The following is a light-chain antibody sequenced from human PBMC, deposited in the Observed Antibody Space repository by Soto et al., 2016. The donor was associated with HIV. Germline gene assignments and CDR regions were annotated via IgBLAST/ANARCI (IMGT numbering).Light chain of an antibody. CDR3: MQALQTPRT. J-gene: IGKJ1*01. CDR1: QSLLHSNGYYY. Sequence: DIVMTQSPLSLTVTPGEPASISCRSSQSLLHSNGYYYLTWYLQKSGQSPRRLIYLGSTRASGVPDRFSGSGSGTDFTLKISGVEAEDVGVYYCMQALQTPRTFGQGTKVEIK. CDR2: LGS. V-gene: IGKV2-28*01.